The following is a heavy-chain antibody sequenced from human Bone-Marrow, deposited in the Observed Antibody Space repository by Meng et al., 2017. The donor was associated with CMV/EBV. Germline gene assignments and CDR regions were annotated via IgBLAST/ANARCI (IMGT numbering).Heavy chain of an antibody. CDR3: ARGYSYGYAEFFDY. V-gene: IGHV3-66*02. CDR1: GFSVSPHS. D-gene: IGHD5-18*01. J-gene: IGHJ4*02. CDR2: ISSDRST. Sequence: APSGFSVSPHSISWVRRAPGKGLEWVSVISSDRSTYYADSVQGRFTISRDDPENTVYLQMSDLRIEDTAVYYCARGYSYGYAEFFDYWGQGVLVTVSS.